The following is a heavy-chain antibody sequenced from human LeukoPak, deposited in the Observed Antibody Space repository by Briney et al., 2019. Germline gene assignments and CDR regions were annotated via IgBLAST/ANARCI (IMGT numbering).Heavy chain of an antibody. D-gene: IGHD2-15*01. CDR2: FSSSSSYI. CDR1: GFTFSSYS. CDR3: ARGGYCSGGSCPPGYWFDP. J-gene: IGHJ5*02. Sequence: PGGSLRLSCAASGFTFSSYSMNWVRQAPGKGLEWVSSFSSSSSYIYYADSVKGRFTISRDNAKNSLYLQMNSLRAEDTAVYYCARGGYCSGGSCPPGYWFDPWGQGTLVTVSS. V-gene: IGHV3-21*01.